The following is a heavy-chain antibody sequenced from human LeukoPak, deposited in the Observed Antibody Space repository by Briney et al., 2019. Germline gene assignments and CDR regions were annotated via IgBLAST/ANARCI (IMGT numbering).Heavy chain of an antibody. V-gene: IGHV4-61*02. CDR3: ARGSRGWFDP. J-gene: IGHJ5*02. CDR1: GGSISSGSYY. Sequence: SQTLSLTWTVCGGSISSGSYYWSWIRQPAGKGLEWIGRIYTSGSTNYNPSLKSRVTISVDTSKNQFSLKLSSVTAADTDVYYCARGSRGWFDPWGQGTLVTVSS. CDR2: IYTSGST.